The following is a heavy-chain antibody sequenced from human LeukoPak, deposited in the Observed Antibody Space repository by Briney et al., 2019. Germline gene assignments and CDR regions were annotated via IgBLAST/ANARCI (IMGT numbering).Heavy chain of an antibody. CDR3: AKDSIQFNRVFDCFDS. D-gene: IGHD2-21*01. CDR2: IGNTET. V-gene: IGHV3-23*01. J-gene: IGHJ4*02. Sequence: PGGSLRLSCATSGFPFETNAMSWVRQAPGKGLEWVATIGNTETFYADSVTGRFTISRDNSKNTVNLQMNRLRVEDTAIYYCAKDSIQFNRVFDCFDSWGQGTLVTVSS. CDR1: GFPFETNA.